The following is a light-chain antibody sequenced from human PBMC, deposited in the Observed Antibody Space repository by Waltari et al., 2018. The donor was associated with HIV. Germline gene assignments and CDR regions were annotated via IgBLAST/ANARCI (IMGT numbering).Light chain of an antibody. V-gene: IGLV7-46*01. CDR1: SGPVTSGHY. Sequence: QAVVTQEPSLTVSPGGTVTLTCGSSSGPVTSGHYPYWVQQKPGQAPRTLIYDTSNKHSWTPARFSGSLLGGKAALTLSGSQPEDEAEYYCLLSYSGALVVFGGGTKLTVL. CDR3: LLSYSGALVV. J-gene: IGLJ2*01. CDR2: DTS.